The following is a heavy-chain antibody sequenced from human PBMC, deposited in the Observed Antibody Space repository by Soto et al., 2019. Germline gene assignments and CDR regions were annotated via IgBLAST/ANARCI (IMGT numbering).Heavy chain of an antibody. J-gene: IGHJ6*02. CDR2: IYYSGST. Sequence: QVQLQESGPGLVKPSETLSLTCTVSGGSISSYYWSWIRQPPGKGLEWIGYIYYSGSTNYNPSLKSRVTISVDTSKNQFSLKLSSVTAADTAVYYCARGRGMITFGGNNDYYYYGMDVWGQGTTVTVSS. D-gene: IGHD3-16*01. CDR3: ARGRGMITFGGNNDYYYYGMDV. V-gene: IGHV4-59*01. CDR1: GGSISSYY.